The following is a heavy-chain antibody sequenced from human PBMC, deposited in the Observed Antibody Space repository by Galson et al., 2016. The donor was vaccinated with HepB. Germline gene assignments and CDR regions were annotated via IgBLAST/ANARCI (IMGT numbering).Heavy chain of an antibody. CDR3: AKAKLWFGELLPGD. J-gene: IGHJ4*02. CDR1: GLRFSSYG. CDR2: ISHEGRKK. Sequence: SLRLSCAASGLRFSSYGMHWVRQAPGKGLEWVAVISHEGRKKYYGDSVQGRFTISRDNSKNTLYLQMNSLRAEDTAVYYCAKAKLWFGELLPGDWGQGTLVTVSS. D-gene: IGHD3-10*01. V-gene: IGHV3-30*18.